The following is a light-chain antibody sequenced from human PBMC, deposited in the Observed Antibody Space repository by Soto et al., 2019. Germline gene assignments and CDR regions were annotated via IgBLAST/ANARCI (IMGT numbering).Light chain of an antibody. J-gene: IGLJ3*02. CDR3: QVWNSSSDPWV. V-gene: IGLV3-21*02. CDR1: NIGNKS. CDR2: DDD. Sequence: SYELTQPPSVSVARGQTAMITCGGNNIGNKSVHWYHQRPGQAPVLVVYDDDDRPSGIPERFSGSNSGNTATLTISRVEAGDEADYYCQVWNSSSDPWVFGGGTKLTVL.